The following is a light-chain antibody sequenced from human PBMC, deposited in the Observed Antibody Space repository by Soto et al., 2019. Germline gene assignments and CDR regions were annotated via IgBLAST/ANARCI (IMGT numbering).Light chain of an antibody. CDR3: QQYKNWPPLT. J-gene: IGKJ4*01. CDR1: QSVSYN. CDR2: GAF. Sequence: EIVMTQSPATLSVSPRETATLSCRASQSVSYNLAWYQQKPGQGPRRLIYGAFTRATGIPARFSGSGSGTEFTLTISSLQSEDFAVYYCQQYKNWPPLTFGGGTKVEIK. V-gene: IGKV3-15*01.